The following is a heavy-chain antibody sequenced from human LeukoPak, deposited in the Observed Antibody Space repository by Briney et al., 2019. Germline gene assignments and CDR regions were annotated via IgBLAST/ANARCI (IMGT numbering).Heavy chain of an antibody. Sequence: GGSLRLSCAASGFTFRSYWMNWVRQAPGKGLVWVSRIASDGRSTTYADFVKGRFSISRDNAKNTLYLQMNSLRVEDTAVYYCARGRPHGNDYWGQGTLVTVSS. CDR2: IASDGRST. V-gene: IGHV3-74*01. J-gene: IGHJ4*02. D-gene: IGHD4-23*01. CDR1: GFTFRSYW. CDR3: ARGRPHGNDY.